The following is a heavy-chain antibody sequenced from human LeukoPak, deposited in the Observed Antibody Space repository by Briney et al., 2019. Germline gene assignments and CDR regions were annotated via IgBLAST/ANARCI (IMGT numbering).Heavy chain of an antibody. J-gene: IGHJ4*02. V-gene: IGHV1-69*01. D-gene: IGHD3-22*01. CDR2: IIPIFGTA. CDR1: GGTFGSYA. CDR3: ARDRGYDSSGYYYSFDY. Sequence: ASVKVSCKASGGTFGSYAISWVRQAPGQGLEWMGGIIPIFGTANYAQKFQGRVTITADESTSTAYMELSSLRSEDTAVYYCARDRGYDSSGYYYSFDYWGQGTLVTVSS.